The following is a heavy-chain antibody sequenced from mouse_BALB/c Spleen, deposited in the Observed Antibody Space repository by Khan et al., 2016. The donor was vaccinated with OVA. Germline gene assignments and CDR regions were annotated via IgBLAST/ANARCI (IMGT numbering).Heavy chain of an antibody. CDR2: IWSGGST. CDR1: GFSLTSYG. CDR3: ARNYDYDEGLSY. V-gene: IGHV2-2*02. D-gene: IGHD2-4*01. Sequence: QAQLKESGPGLVQPSQSLSITCTVSGFSLTSYGVHWVRQSPGKGLEWLGVIWSGGSTDYNAAFISRLSISKDNSKSQVFFKLNNLQANDTAIYYCARNYDYDEGLSYWGQGTLVTVSA. J-gene: IGHJ3*01.